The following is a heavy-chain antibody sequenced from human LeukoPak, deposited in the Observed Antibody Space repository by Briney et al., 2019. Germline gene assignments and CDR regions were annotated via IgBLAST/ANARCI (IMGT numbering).Heavy chain of an antibody. J-gene: IGHJ4*02. CDR3: AREADTLYFSSTGCYAVGGYSPAPDYFSY. Sequence: ASVKVSCKASGYTFTGYYMHWVRQAPGQGLEWMGWINPNSGGTNYAQKFQGRVTMTRDTSISTACMELSRLRSDDTAVYYCAREADTLYFSSTGCYAVGGYSPAPDYFSYWGQGPLVTVSS. V-gene: IGHV1-2*02. CDR1: GYTFTGYY. CDR2: INPNSGGT. D-gene: IGHD2-2*01.